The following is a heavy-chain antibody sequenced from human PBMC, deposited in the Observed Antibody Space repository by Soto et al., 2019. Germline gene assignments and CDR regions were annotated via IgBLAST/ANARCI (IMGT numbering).Heavy chain of an antibody. D-gene: IGHD3-3*01. V-gene: IGHV1-69*01. CDR2: IIPIFVTT. CDR3: ARVFPDGWVEPGVVRGYLDT. Sequence: QVQLVQSGAEVKEPGSAVKVSCKAPADSFSSYGISWVRQAPGQGLEWLGVIIPIFVTTNYAEKFQGRVTITADESTNTAYMELSSLRSEDTALYYCARVFPDGWVEPGVVRGYLDTWGRGTLVTVSS. CDR1: ADSFSSYG. J-gene: IGHJ4*02.